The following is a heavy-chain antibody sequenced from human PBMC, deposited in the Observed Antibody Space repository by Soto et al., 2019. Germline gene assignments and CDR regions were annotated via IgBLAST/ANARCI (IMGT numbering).Heavy chain of an antibody. Sequence: ASVKVSCKASGYTFTSYAMHWVRQAPGQRLEWMGWINAGNGNTKYSQKFQGRVTITRDTSASTAYVELSSLRSEDTAVYYCARDCSSGSCDRYNWFDPWGQGTLVTVSS. V-gene: IGHV1-3*01. J-gene: IGHJ5*02. CDR1: GYTFTSYA. CDR2: INAGNGNT. D-gene: IGHD2-15*01. CDR3: ARDCSSGSCDRYNWFDP.